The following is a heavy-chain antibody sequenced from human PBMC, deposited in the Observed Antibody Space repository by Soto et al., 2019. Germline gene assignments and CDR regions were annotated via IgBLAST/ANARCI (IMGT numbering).Heavy chain of an antibody. D-gene: IGHD6-19*01. Sequence: EVQLVESGGGLVKPGGSLRLSCAASGLTFSSYSMKWVRQAPGKGLEWVSLISSSSRYRYYADSLKGRFTISRDNAKNSLYLQMNSLRAEDTAVYYCARVGYSSGWLPDYWGQGTLVTVSS. CDR2: ISSSSRYR. J-gene: IGHJ4*02. CDR3: ARVGYSSGWLPDY. V-gene: IGHV3-21*01. CDR1: GLTFSSYS.